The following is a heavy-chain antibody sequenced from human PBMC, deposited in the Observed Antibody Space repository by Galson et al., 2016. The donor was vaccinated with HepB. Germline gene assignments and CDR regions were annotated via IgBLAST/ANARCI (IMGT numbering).Heavy chain of an antibody. CDR2: VTVNGDTF. V-gene: IGHV3-23*01. J-gene: IGHJ6*02. CDR3: AKHWERTHDV. D-gene: IGHD1-26*01. CDR1: GFIFSRYD. Sequence: SLRLSCAASGFIFSRYDMSWVRQAPGKGLEWVSGVTVNGDTFYYADSVRGRFTISRDDATNTVYLEMNSLRVEDTALYYCAKHWERTHDVWGQGTAVTVSS.